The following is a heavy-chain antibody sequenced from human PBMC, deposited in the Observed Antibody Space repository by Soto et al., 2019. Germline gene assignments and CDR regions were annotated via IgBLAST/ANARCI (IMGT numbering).Heavy chain of an antibody. J-gene: IGHJ6*02. Sequence: PSETLSLTCAIYGGSFSGLYWSWIRQPPGKGLEWIGEINDSGTTNYNPSLKSRVTISADTSKTHFSLRLTSVTAADTAVYYGVRETSQNVYSHYGMDVWGQGPTVT. V-gene: IGHV4-34*01. CDR2: INDSGTT. CDR3: VRETSQNVYSHYGMDV. CDR1: GGSFSGLY.